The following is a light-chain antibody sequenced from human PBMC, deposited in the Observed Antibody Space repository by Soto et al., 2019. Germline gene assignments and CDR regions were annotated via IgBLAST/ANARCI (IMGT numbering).Light chain of an antibody. CDR2: SNN. Sequence: QSVLTQPPSASGTPGQRVTISCSGSNSNIGSNTVNWFQQLPGTAPKLLIYSNNQRPSGVPDRFSGSKSGTSASLVIIGLQSEDEADYYCAAWDDSLNGLYVFGTGTKLTVL. V-gene: IGLV1-44*01. J-gene: IGLJ1*01. CDR1: NSNIGSNT. CDR3: AAWDDSLNGLYV.